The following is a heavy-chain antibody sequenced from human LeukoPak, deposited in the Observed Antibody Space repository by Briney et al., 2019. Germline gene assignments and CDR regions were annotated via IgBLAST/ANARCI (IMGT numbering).Heavy chain of an antibody. Sequence: SETLSLTCSVSVGSISSSDSACSCIRQPPVRGLDYIGYVSQTGSTYYNPSRQSRVSTSVARSKNQSYLKVPSGTAADTAVYYSGRRQREVRGVLGRAPQVADKQWFFDLWGGDSLVTLS. CDR2: VSQTGST. D-gene: IGHD3-10*01. J-gene: IGHJ2*01. V-gene: IGHV4-30-2*01. CDR3: GRRQREVRGVLGRAPQVADKQWFFDL. CDR1: VGSISSSDSA.